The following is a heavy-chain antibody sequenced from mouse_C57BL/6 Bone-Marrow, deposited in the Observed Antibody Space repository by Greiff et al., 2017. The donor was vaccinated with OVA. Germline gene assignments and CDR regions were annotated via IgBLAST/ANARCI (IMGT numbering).Heavy chain of an antibody. CDR1: GYSITSGYY. CDR3: ARVTMVTQYYAMDY. D-gene: IGHD2-2*01. CDR2: ISYDGSN. J-gene: IGHJ4*01. Sequence: EVKLQESGPGLVKPSQSLSLTCSVTGYSITSGYYWNWIRQFPGNKLEWMGYISYDGSNNYNPSLQNRISITRDTSKNQFFLKLNSVTTEDTATYYCARVTMVTQYYAMDYWGQGTSVTVSS. V-gene: IGHV3-6*01.